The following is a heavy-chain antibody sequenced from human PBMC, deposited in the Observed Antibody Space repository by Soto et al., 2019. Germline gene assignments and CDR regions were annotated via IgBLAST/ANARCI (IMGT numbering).Heavy chain of an antibody. CDR2: IIPILDIA. Sequence: QVQLVQSGAEVKKPGSSVKVSCKASGGTFSRYTISWVRQAPGQGLEWMGRIIPILDIANYAQKFQGRVMTTADKSTSTAYTELSSLRSEDTAVYYCARVDSSGWYYDYWGQGTLVTVSS. CDR1: GGTFSRYT. D-gene: IGHD6-19*01. CDR3: ARVDSSGWYYDY. V-gene: IGHV1-69*04. J-gene: IGHJ4*02.